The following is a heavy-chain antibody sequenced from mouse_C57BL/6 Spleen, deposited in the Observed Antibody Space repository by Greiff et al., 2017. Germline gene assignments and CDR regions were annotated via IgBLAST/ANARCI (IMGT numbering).Heavy chain of an antibody. D-gene: IGHD1-1*01. CDR1: GYTFTEYT. Sequence: QVQLQQSGAELVKPGASVKLSCKASGYTFTEYTIHWVKQRSGQGLEWIGWFYPGSGSIKYNEKFKYKATLTADKSSSTVYMELSRLTSEDSAVYFCARHEEGISHYYGSNYAMDYWGQGTSVTVSS. CDR2: FYPGSGSI. CDR3: ARHEEGISHYYGSNYAMDY. V-gene: IGHV1-62-2*01. J-gene: IGHJ4*01.